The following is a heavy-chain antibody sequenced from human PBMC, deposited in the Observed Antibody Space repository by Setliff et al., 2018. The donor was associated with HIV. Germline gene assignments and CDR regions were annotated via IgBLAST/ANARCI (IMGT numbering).Heavy chain of an antibody. D-gene: IGHD2-8*02. Sequence: ASVKVSCKASGYTFTNYYLHWVRQAPGQGLEWMGWINPNRGGTNYGGTNYAQKFQGRVTMTRDTSIITAYMELSSLRYDDTAVYDCARGSAYWDFDYWGQGTLVTVSS. J-gene: IGHJ4*02. V-gene: IGHV1-2*02. CDR2: INPNRGGTNYGGT. CDR3: ARGSAYWDFDY. CDR1: GYTFTNYY.